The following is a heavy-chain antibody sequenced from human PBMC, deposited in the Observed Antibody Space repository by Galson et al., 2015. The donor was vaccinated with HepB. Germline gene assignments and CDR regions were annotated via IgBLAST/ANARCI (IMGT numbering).Heavy chain of an antibody. CDR1: GFTFSNAW. V-gene: IGHV3-15*07. J-gene: IGHJ4*02. CDR2: IKSKTDGGTT. Sequence: SLRLTCAASGFTFSNAWMNWVRQAPGKGLEWVGRIKSKTDGGTTDYAAPVKGRFTISRDDSKNTLYLQMNSLKTEDTAVYYCTTDRRFYDSSGYYVFDYWGQGTLVTVSS. CDR3: TTDRRFYDSSGYYVFDY. D-gene: IGHD3-22*01.